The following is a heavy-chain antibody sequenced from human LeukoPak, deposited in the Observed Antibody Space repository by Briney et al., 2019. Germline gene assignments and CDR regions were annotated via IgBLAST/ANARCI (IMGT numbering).Heavy chain of an antibody. CDR2: IYPGDSDT. Sequence: GESLKISCEGSGYSFTSYWIGWVRQTPGKGLEWMGIIYPGDSDTRYSPSFQGQVTISADKSISTAYLQWSSLKASDTAMYYCARLGTMIRGALAVLDYWGQGTLVTVSS. J-gene: IGHJ4*02. D-gene: IGHD3-10*01. V-gene: IGHV5-51*01. CDR3: ARLGTMIRGALAVLDY. CDR1: GYSFTSYW.